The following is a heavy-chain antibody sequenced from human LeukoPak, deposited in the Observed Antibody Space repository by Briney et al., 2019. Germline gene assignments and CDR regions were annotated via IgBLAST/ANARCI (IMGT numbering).Heavy chain of an antibody. J-gene: IGHJ4*02. CDR1: GASINSHY. CDR2: IFVSGST. D-gene: IGHD2-15*01. Sequence: SETLSLTCTVSGASINSHYWSWIRQPAGKGLEWIGRIFVSGSTNYNSSLQSRVTMSVDTSKNQFSLKLSSVTAADTAVYYCARALNPLPGTYYFDYWGQGTLVTVSS. CDR3: ARALNPLPGTYYFDY. V-gene: IGHV4-4*07.